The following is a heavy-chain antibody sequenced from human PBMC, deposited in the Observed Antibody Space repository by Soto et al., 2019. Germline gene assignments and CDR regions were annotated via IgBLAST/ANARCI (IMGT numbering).Heavy chain of an antibody. J-gene: IGHJ4*02. CDR3: ARTAMVPTQVLLDY. D-gene: IGHD5-18*01. CDR1: GGSISSSSYY. CDR2: IYYSGST. V-gene: IGHV4-39*01. Sequence: QLQLQESGPGLVKPSETLSLTCTVSGGSISSSSYYWGWIRQPPGKGLEWIGSIYYSGSTYYNPSLKSRVTISVDTSKNQRALKLSSVTAADTAVYYCARTAMVPTQVLLDYWGQGTLVTVSS.